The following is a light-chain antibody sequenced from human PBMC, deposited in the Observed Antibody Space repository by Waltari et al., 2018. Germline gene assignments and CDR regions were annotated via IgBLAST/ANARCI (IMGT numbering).Light chain of an antibody. CDR3: QQYDISPLT. CDR2: GAS. Sequence: EIVLTQSPGTLSLSPGERATLSCRASQTVRTTYLAWYHQKPGQAPTLLIYGASSRATGIPYRFSGSGSGTDFSLTISSLEPEDFAVYYCQQYDISPLTFGGGTKVEIK. V-gene: IGKV3-20*01. CDR1: QTVRTTY. J-gene: IGKJ4*01.